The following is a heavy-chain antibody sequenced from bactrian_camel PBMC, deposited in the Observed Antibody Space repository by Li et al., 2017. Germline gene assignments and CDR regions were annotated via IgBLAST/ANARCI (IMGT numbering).Heavy chain of an antibody. J-gene: IGHJ6*01. CDR3: AIYPRGLEIQTVIARRVGY. CDR1: ENSISGYC. Sequence: HVQLVESGGGEVQAGGSLRLSCTAPENSISGYCMGWFRKFGRQDREGVAAIDADGSVSYADVVKGRFTISRDNANYAVDLQMNSLKPEDTGMYYCAIYPRGLEIQTVIARRVGYWGQGTQVTVS. V-gene: IGHV3S53*01. CDR2: IDADGSV. D-gene: IGHD2*01.